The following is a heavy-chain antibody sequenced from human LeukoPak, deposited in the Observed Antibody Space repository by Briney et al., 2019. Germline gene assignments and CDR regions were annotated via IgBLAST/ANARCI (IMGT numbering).Heavy chain of an antibody. V-gene: IGHV4-34*01. CDR3: AGVRRIVGAFYYMDV. Sequence: SETLSLTCAVYGGSFSGYYWSWIRQPPGKGLEWIGEINHSGSTNYNPSLKSRVTISVDTSKNQFSLKLSSVTAADTAVYYCAGVRRIVGAFYYMDVWGKGTTVTVSS. CDR2: INHSGST. CDR1: GGSFSGYY. J-gene: IGHJ6*03. D-gene: IGHD1-26*01.